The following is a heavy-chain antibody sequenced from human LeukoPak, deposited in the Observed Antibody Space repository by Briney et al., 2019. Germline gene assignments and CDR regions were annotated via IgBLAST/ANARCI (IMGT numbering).Heavy chain of an antibody. CDR3: ARTKGWLQQWFDP. J-gene: IGHJ5*02. D-gene: IGHD5-24*01. CDR2: IIPIFGTA. V-gene: IGHV1-69*05. Sequence: ASVKVSCKASGGTFSSYAISWVRQAPGQGLEWMGGIIPIFGTANYAQKFQGRVTITTDESTSTAYMELSSLRSEDTAVYYCARTKGWLQQWFDPWGQGTLVTVSS. CDR1: GGTFSSYA.